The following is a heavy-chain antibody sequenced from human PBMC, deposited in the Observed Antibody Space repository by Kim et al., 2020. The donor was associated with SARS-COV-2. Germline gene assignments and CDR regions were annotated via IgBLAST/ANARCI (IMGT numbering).Heavy chain of an antibody. CDR2: IDPSDSYT. Sequence: GESLKISCKGSGYSFTSYWISWVRQMPGKGLEWMGRIDPSDSYTNYSPSFQGHVTISADKSISTAYLQWSSLKASDTAMYYCARSDSYYGSGSYLFDYWGQGTLVTVSS. CDR3: ARSDSYYGSGSYLFDY. CDR1: GYSFTSYW. V-gene: IGHV5-10-1*01. J-gene: IGHJ4*02. D-gene: IGHD3-10*01.